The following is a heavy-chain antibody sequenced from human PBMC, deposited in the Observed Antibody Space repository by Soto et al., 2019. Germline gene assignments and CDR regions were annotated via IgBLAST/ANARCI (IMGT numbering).Heavy chain of an antibody. V-gene: IGHV3-21*01. Sequence: GGSLRLSCAASGFTFSSYSMNWVRQAPGKGLAWVSSISSSSSYIYYADSVKGRFTISRDNAKNSLYLQMNSLRAEDTAVYYCASSRVGNWGNDWGQGTLVTVSS. D-gene: IGHD7-27*01. CDR1: GFTFSSYS. J-gene: IGHJ4*02. CDR3: ASSRVGNWGND. CDR2: ISSSSSYI.